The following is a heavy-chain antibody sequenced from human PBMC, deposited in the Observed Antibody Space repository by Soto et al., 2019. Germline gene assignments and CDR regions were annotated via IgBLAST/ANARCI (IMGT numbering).Heavy chain of an antibody. D-gene: IGHD3-9*01. V-gene: IGHV3-23*01. Sequence: LRLSCAASGFTFSTFAMTWVRQGPGKGLEWVSYVGAHDDGYTHYADSVKGRFTVSRDNSKNTLHLQMNSLRADDTAIYYCAKGDWADYWGPGALVTVS. CDR3: AKGDWADY. CDR2: VGAHDDGYT. CDR1: GFTFSTFA. J-gene: IGHJ4*02.